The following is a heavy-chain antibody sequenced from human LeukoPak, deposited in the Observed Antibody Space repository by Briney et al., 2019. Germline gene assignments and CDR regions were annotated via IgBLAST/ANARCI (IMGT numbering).Heavy chain of an antibody. J-gene: IGHJ6*03. CDR1: GYTFTSYG. CDR2: ISAYNGNT. CDR3: ARGRGYSSGWYEDYYYYMDV. V-gene: IGHV1-18*01. Sequence: ASVKVSCKASGYTFTSYGISWVRQAPGQGLEWMGWISAYNGNTNYAQKLQGRVTMTTDTSTSTAYMELRSLRSDDTAVYYCARGRGYSSGWYEDYYYYMDVWGKGTTVTVSS. D-gene: IGHD6-19*01.